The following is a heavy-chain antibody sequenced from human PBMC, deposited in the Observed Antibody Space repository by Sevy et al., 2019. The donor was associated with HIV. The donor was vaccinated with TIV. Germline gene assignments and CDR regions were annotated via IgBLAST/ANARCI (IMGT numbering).Heavy chain of an antibody. J-gene: IGHJ6*02. CDR2: INPNDGVT. CDR3: ARLTTKPTSDLYGMDV. D-gene: IGHD4-17*01. Sequence: ASVKGSCKASGYTFTDYYIHWVRQAPGQGLEWMAWINPNDGVTNYAQRFQGGVTVTTDTSVTTAYMELRGLRYDDTAIYYCARLTTKPTSDLYGMDVWGQGTTVTVSS. CDR1: GYTFTDYY. V-gene: IGHV1-2*02.